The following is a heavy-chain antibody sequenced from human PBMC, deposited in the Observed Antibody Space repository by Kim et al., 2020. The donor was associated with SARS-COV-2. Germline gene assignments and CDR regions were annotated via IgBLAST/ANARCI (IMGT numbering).Heavy chain of an antibody. D-gene: IGHD6-13*01. CDR3: ARAPRGYSTKYFDY. J-gene: IGHJ4*02. V-gene: IGHV4-59*13. CDR1: GGSISSYY. CDR2: IYYSGST. Sequence: SETLSLTCTVSGGSISSYYWSWIRQPPGKGLEWIGYIYYSGSTNYNPSLKSRVTISVDTSKNQFSLKLSSLTAADTAVYYCARAPRGYSTKYFDYWGQGTLVTVSS.